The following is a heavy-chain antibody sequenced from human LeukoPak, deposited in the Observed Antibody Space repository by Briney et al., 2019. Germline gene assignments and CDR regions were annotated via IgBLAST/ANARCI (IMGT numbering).Heavy chain of an antibody. V-gene: IGHV1-2*04. D-gene: IGHD4-11*01. CDR2: INPNSGGT. CDR1: GYTFTGYY. Sequence: GASVKVSCKASGYTFTGYYMHWVRQAPGQGLEWMGWINPNSGGTNYAQKFQGWVTMTRDTSISTAYMELSRLRSDDTAVYYCARAEVTYYSNDDYYYYGMDVWGQGTLVTVSS. J-gene: IGHJ6*02. CDR3: ARAEVTYYSNDDYYYYGMDV.